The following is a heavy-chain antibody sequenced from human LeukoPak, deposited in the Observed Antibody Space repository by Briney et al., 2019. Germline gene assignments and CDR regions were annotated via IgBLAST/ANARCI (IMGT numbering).Heavy chain of an antibody. J-gene: IGHJ5*02. CDR3: ASSSGWYGSWFDP. CDR1: GYTFTGYF. Sequence: ASLTVSCKASGYTFTGYFMHWVRQAPGQGLEWMGWINPNNGVTKYAQKFQGRVTMTRDTSISTGYMELSRLTSDDTAVYYCASSSGWYGSWFDPWGQGTLVTVSS. V-gene: IGHV1-2*02. D-gene: IGHD6-19*01. CDR2: INPNNGVT.